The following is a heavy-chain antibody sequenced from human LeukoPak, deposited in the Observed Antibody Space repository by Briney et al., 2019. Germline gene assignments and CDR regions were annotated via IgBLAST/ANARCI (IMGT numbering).Heavy chain of an antibody. Sequence: SETLSLTCTVSGGSISSYYWSWIRQPAGKGLEWIGRIYTSGSTNYNPSLRSRVTISVDTSKNQFSLKLSSVTAADTAVYYCAVEMATMAAFDIWGQGTMVTVSS. CDR1: GGSISSYY. J-gene: IGHJ3*02. CDR2: IYTSGST. V-gene: IGHV4-4*07. CDR3: AVEMATMAAFDI. D-gene: IGHD5-24*01.